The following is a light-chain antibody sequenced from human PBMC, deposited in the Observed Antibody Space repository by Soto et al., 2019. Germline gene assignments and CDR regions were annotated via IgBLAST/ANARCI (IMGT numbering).Light chain of an antibody. V-gene: IGLV2-11*01. Sequence: QSALTQPRSVSGSPGQSVTISCTGTSSDVGGYQYVSWYQQHPGKAPKLMIYDVTKRPSGVPDRFSGSKSGNTASLTISGLQADDEADYYCCSYAGSYTHVFGTGTKLTVL. CDR2: DVT. J-gene: IGLJ1*01. CDR1: SSDVGGYQY. CDR3: CSYAGSYTHV.